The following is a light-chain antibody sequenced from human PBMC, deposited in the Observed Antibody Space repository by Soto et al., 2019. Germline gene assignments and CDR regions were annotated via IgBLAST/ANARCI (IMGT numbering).Light chain of an antibody. J-gene: IGKJ2*01. Sequence: EIVLTQSQGTLYLSPGERATLSCRASQSVSSNYLAWYQHNPGQAPRLLIYGASSRATGIPDRFSGSGSGTDFTLTINTLEPEDMAVYDCQQYSNSLYTFGQGTKLEIK. CDR3: QQYSNSLYT. V-gene: IGKV3-20*01. CDR1: QSVSSNY. CDR2: GAS.